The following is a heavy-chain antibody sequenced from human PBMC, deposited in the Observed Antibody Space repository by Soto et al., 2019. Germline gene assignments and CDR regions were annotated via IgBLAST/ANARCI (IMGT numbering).Heavy chain of an antibody. CDR3: ALRRGYCSGGSCYSIWFDP. CDR2: IYWDDDK. Sequence: QITLKESGPTLVKPTQTLTLTCTFSGFSLSTSGVGVGWIRQPPGKALVWLALIYWDDDKRYSPSLKSRLTITKDTSKNQVVLTMTNMDPVDTATYYCALRRGYCSGGSCYSIWFDPWGQGTLVTVSS. CDR1: GFSLSTSGVG. V-gene: IGHV2-5*02. J-gene: IGHJ5*02. D-gene: IGHD2-15*01.